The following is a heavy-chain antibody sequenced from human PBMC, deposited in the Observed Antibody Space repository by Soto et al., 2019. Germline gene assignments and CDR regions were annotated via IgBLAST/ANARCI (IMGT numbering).Heavy chain of an antibody. CDR3: ARDDRAIDAFDI. Sequence: QVQLVQSGAEVKKPGASVKVSCKASGYTFTSYGISWVRQAPGQGLEWMGWINTHNGNTNYAQKLQGRVTMTTDTSTSTAYMELRSLRSDDTTVYYCARDDRAIDAFDIWGQGTMVTVSS. J-gene: IGHJ3*02. V-gene: IGHV1-18*01. CDR2: INTHNGNT. CDR1: GYTFTSYG.